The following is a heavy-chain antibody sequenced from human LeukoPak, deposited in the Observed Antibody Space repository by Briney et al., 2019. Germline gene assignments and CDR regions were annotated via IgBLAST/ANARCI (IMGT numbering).Heavy chain of an antibody. CDR1: VFPLWSQH. J-gene: IGHJ4*02. CDR2: ISSDASNK. V-gene: IGHV3-30*18. D-gene: IGHD3-10*01. CDR3: AKLPEQRPIELVRGGPTPMYYFDS. Sequence: GGSLTLLCTVSVFPLWSQHEQGLRQAPGKGLQWVALISSDASNKYYADSVKGRFTISRDNSKNTLYLQMNSLRAEDTAVYYCAKLPEQRPIELVRGGPTPMYYFDSWGQGTLVTVSS.